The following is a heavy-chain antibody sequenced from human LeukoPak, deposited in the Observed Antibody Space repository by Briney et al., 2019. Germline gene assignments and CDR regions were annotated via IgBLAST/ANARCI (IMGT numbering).Heavy chain of an antibody. D-gene: IGHD6-13*01. CDR1: GGSISSGVYS. J-gene: IGHJ4*02. V-gene: IGHV4-30-2*05. Sequence: PSETLSLTCTVSGGSISSGVYSWCWIRQPPGKGLEWIGNIYHSGSTYFHPPLKSRVTISVDTSKNQFSLKLSSVTAADTAVYYCARWSIAAAGFDYWGQGTLVTVSS. CDR2: IYHSGST. CDR3: ARWSIAAAGFDY.